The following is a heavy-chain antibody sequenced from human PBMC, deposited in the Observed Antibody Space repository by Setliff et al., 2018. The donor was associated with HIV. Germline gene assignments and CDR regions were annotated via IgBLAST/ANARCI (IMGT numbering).Heavy chain of an antibody. CDR1: GSSISNGYY. Sequence: SETLSLTCAVSGSSISNGYYWGWIRQPPGKGLEWIGSIYHSGSTYYNPSLKSRVTISVDTSKNQFSLKLSSVTAADTAVYYCARERRDGYTSPFDYWGQGTLVTVSS. D-gene: IGHD5-12*01. CDR2: IYHSGST. J-gene: IGHJ4*02. V-gene: IGHV4-38-2*02. CDR3: ARERRDGYTSPFDY.